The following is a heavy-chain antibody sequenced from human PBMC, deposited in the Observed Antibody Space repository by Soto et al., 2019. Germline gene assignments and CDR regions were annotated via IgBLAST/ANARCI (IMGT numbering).Heavy chain of an antibody. D-gene: IGHD3-16*01. CDR1: GYTFTSYG. Sequence: GASVKVSCKASGYTFTSYGISWVRQAPGQGLEWMGWISAYNGNTNYAQKLQGRVTMTTDTSTSTAYMELRSLRSDDTAVYYCARVSKGVGDPGYFDYGGQGPLVTVSS. V-gene: IGHV1-18*04. CDR3: ARVSKGVGDPGYFDY. J-gene: IGHJ4*02. CDR2: ISAYNGNT.